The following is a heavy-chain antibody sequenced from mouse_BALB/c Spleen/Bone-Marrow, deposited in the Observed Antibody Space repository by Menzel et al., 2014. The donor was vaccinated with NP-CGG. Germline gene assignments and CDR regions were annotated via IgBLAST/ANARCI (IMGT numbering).Heavy chain of an antibody. CDR1: GYTFTNFW. D-gene: IGHD1-1*01. CDR3: TRSLYYYPAY. V-gene: IGHV1S22*01. J-gene: IGHJ3*01. Sequence: GSELVRPGASVKLSCKASGYTFTNFWMHWVRQRPGQGLEWIGNVYPGSDTANYNEKFKSKATLTVDTSSSTGYMQLSGLASEGSAVYYCTRSLYYYPAYWGQGTLVTVST. CDR2: VYPGSDTA.